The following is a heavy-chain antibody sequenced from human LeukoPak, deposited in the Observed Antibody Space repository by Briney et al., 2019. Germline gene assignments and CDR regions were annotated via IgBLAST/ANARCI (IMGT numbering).Heavy chain of an antibody. Sequence: GGSLRLSCTASDFTFSSNWMYWVRQAPGKGLVWVSRISSDGSYTSYADSVKGRFTISRDNAKNTLYLQMNNLRPEHTAVYYCGRGFGTTWGQGTLVSVSS. V-gene: IGHV3-74*01. J-gene: IGHJ4*02. CDR1: DFTFSSNW. D-gene: IGHD1-1*01. CDR3: GRGFGTT. CDR2: ISSDGSYT.